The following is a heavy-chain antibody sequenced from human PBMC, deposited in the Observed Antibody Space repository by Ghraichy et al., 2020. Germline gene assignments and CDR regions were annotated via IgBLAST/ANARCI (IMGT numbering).Heavy chain of an antibody. J-gene: IGHJ4*02. CDR3: VRYIAGSGWSQFDY. Sequence: SETLSLTCTVSGGSVSSGSYYWSWIRQPPGKGLEWIGYIYYSGSTNYNPSLKSRVTISVDTSKNQFSLKLSSVTAADTAVYYCVRYIAGSGWSQFDYWGQGTLVTVSS. CDR2: IYYSGST. D-gene: IGHD6-19*01. V-gene: IGHV4-61*01. CDR1: GGSVSSGSYY.